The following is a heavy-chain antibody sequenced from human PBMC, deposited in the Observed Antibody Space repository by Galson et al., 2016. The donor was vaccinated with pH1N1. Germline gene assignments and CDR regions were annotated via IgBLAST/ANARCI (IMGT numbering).Heavy chain of an antibody. CDR3: AKDRYFDTSGYYFESYY. V-gene: IGHV1-69*13. CDR2: INPMGGINPIFKTS. J-gene: IGHJ4*02. D-gene: IGHD3-22*01. Sequence: SVKVSCKASGGTFGSYGISWVRQAPGQGLEWMGGINPMGGINPIFKTSNYAQKFQGRVMITADESMSTAYMELRSLRPEDTAIYYCAKDRYFDTSGYYFESYYWGQGTLVTVSS. CDR1: GGTFGSYG.